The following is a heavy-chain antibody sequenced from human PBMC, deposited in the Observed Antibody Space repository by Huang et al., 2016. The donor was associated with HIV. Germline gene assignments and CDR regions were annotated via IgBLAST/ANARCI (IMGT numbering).Heavy chain of an antibody. CDR1: GYIFTKYG. D-gene: IGHD1-1*01. J-gene: IGHJ5*01. CDR2: ISAYKGNT. Sequence: QVELVQSGAEVKRPGASVRVSCKAAGYIFTKYGINWVRQAPGQGLEWRGWISAYKGNTNYAEKFQGRVTLTRDTSATTAYMELRDVTSADTAVYYCARDHWYPLQNWFDLWGQGTLVTVSS. V-gene: IGHV1-18*01. CDR3: ARDHWYPLQNWFDL.